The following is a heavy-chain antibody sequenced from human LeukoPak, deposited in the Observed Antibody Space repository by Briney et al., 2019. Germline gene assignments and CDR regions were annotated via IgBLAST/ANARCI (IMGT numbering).Heavy chain of an antibody. CDR1: GFTISSNY. D-gene: IGHD1-26*01. CDR2: IYSGDST. J-gene: IGHJ4*02. Sequence: GGSLRLSCAASGFTISSNYMSWVRQAPGKGLEWVSVIYSGDSTYYSDSVKGRFTISRDNSNNTLYLQMNSLRAEDTAVYYCARVYYSGSSYVGFDYWGQGTLVTVSS. CDR3: ARVYYSGSSYVGFDY. V-gene: IGHV3-53*01.